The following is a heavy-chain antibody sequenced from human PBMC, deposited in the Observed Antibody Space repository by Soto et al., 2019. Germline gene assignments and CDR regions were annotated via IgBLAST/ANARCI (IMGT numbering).Heavy chain of an antibody. Sequence: PSGSLYITCAASGDSVCITDWSGSVKQHPGKGLEWIGEIYHSGRTNYNPSLKSRVTRSVDKSKNQFSLKLSSVTAADTAVYYCGRENNVLPGGDFDNWGKGTLVTVS. V-gene: IGHV4-4*02. CDR2: IYHSGRT. CDR1: GDSVCITDW. D-gene: IGHD3-10*01. J-gene: IGHJ4*02. CDR3: GRENNVLPGGDFDN.